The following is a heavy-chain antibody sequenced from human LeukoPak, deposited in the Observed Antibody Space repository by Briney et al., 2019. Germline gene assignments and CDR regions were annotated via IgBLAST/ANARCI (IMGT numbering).Heavy chain of an antibody. CDR2: ISYDGSNK. Sequence: PGKSLRLSCAASGFTFSGYPIHWVRQAPGKGLEWVAVISYDGSNKYYADPVKGRFTISRDNSKNTLYLQMNSLRAEDTAVYYCARGDVGATLDFYYFDMDVWGRGTTVTVSS. J-gene: IGHJ6*02. D-gene: IGHD1-26*01. V-gene: IGHV3-30-3*01. CDR1: GFTFSGYP. CDR3: ARGDVGATLDFYYFDMDV.